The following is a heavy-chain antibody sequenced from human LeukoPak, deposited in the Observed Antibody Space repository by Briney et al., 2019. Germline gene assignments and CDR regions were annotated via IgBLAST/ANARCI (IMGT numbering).Heavy chain of an antibody. D-gene: IGHD2-21*02. CDR1: GFTFSTSA. Sequence: GGSLRLSCAASGFTFSTSAMNWVRQVPGKGLEWVSSIDYDSSHIYYAASVKGRFTIFRDDARNSVYLQMTSLRAEDTATYFCARDCGGHCYSGFDYWGQGALVTVSS. V-gene: IGHV3-21*01. J-gene: IGHJ4*02. CDR2: IDYDSSHI. CDR3: ARDCGGHCYSGFDY.